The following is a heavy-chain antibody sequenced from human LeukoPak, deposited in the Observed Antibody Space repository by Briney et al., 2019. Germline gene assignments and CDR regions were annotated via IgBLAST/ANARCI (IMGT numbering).Heavy chain of an antibody. J-gene: IGHJ5*02. CDR2: INTNTGNP. V-gene: IGHV7-4-1*02. CDR3: ARDISEQWPQSENWFDP. D-gene: IGHD6-19*01. CDR1: GYTFTSYA. Sequence: GASVKVSCKASGYTFTSYAMNWVRQAPGQGLEWMGWINTNTGNPTYAQGFTGRFVFSLDTSVSTAYLQISSLKAEDTAVYYCARDISEQWPQSENWFDPWGQGTLVTVSS.